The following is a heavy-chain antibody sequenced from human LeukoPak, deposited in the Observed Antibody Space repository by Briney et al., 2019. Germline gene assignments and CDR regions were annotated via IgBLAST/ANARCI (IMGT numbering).Heavy chain of an antibody. Sequence: PGGSLRLSCAASGFIVSSNYMSWVRQAPGKGLEWVAVISYDGSNKYYADSVKGRFTISRDNSKNTLYLQMNSLRAEDTAVYYCARAPMTGYSSSWFLGAFDIWGQGTMVTVSS. V-gene: IGHV3-30*03. CDR1: GFIVSSNY. D-gene: IGHD6-13*01. J-gene: IGHJ3*02. CDR2: ISYDGSNK. CDR3: ARAPMTGYSSSWFLGAFDI.